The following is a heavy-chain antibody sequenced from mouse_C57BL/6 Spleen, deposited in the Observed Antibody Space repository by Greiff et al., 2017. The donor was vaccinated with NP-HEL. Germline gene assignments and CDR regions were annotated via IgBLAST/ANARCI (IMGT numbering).Heavy chain of an antibody. CDR1: GFSLTSYG. J-gene: IGHJ3*01. CDR3: ARQRDYDVAWFAY. Sequence: QVQLKQSGPGLVAPSQSLSITCTVSGFSLTSYGVHWVRQPPGKGLEWLVVIWSDGSTNYNSALKSRLSISKDNSKSQVFLKMNSLQTDDTAMYYCARQRDYDVAWFAYWGQGTLVTVSA. D-gene: IGHD2-4*01. V-gene: IGHV2-6-1*01. CDR2: IWSDGST.